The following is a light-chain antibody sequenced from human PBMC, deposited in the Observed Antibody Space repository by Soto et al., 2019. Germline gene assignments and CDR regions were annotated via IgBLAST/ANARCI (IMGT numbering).Light chain of an antibody. J-gene: IGLJ2*01. CDR1: NSNIGAHFG. CDR2: GNS. V-gene: IGLV1-40*01. CDR3: QSYDSSLSGVL. Sequence: QSVLTQPPSVSGAPGQRVTISCTGSNSNIGAHFGVHWYQQLPGTAPKLLIYGNSNRPSGVPDRFSGSKSGTSASLAITGLQPEDEADYYCQSYDSSLSGVLFGGGTQLTVL.